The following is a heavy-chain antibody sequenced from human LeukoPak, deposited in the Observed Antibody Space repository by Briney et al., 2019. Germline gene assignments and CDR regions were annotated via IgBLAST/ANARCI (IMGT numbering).Heavy chain of an antibody. D-gene: IGHD3-3*01. V-gene: IGHV4-59*01. J-gene: IGHJ4*02. Sequence: SETLSLTCTVSGGSISSYYWSWIRQPPGKGLEWTGYVYYSGSTNYNPSLKSRVTISVDTSKNQFSLKLSSVTAADTAVYYCAREGFWSGYYYIDYWGQGTLVTVSS. CDR2: VYYSGST. CDR3: AREGFWSGYYYIDY. CDR1: GGSISSYY.